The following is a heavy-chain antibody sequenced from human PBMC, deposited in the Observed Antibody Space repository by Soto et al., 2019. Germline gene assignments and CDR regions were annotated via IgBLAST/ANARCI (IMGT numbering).Heavy chain of an antibody. V-gene: IGHV3-13*01. J-gene: IGHJ5*02. Sequence: EVQLVESGGGLVQPGGSLRLSCAASGFTFSSYDMHWVRQATGKGLEWVSAIGSAGDKYCPGSVKGRFTISRKNAKNSLYLQMNSLRAGDTAVYYCARASSFHGFGFDPWGQGTLVTVSS. D-gene: IGHD6-13*01. CDR1: GFTFSSYD. CDR2: IGSAGDK. CDR3: ARASSFHGFGFDP.